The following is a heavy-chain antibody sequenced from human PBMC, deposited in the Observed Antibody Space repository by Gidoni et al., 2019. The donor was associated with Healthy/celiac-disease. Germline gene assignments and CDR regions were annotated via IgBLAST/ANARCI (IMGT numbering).Heavy chain of an antibody. D-gene: IGHD3-10*01. Sequence: EVQLVESGGGLVQPGGSLRLSCAAPGFTFSSYWMSWVRQAPGKGLEWVANIKQDGSEKHFVDSLRGRCAISRDNAKNSLHLQMSNLRVEDTAVYFCARASRGSLDYWGQGTLVTVSS. V-gene: IGHV3-7*04. CDR3: ARASRGSLDY. CDR2: IKQDGSEK. J-gene: IGHJ4*02. CDR1: GFTFSSYW.